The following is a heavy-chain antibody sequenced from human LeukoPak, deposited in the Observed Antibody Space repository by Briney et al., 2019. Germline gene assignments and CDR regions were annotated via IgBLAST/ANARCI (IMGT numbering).Heavy chain of an antibody. J-gene: IGHJ5*02. V-gene: IGHV3-48*03. Sequence: GGSLRISCSASGFTFSTYEMNWVRQAPGKGLEWVSYISSSAVYKYYADSVKGRFTISRDNGKNSLYLQMNSLRAEDTAMYYCARETGGSNWFDPWGQGTLVTVSS. CDR1: GFTFSTYE. D-gene: IGHD7-27*01. CDR2: ISSSAVYK. CDR3: ARETGGSNWFDP.